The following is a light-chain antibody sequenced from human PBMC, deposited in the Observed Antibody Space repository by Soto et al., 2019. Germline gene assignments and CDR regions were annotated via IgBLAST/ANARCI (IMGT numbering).Light chain of an antibody. CDR1: SSNIGAGYD. CDR3: QSYDSSLSAGV. Sequence: QSVLTQPPSVSGAPGQRVTISCTGSSSNIGAGYDVHWYQQLPGTAPKLLIYGDNNRPSGVPDRFSGSKSVTSASLAITGLQAEDEADYYCQSYDSSLSAGVFGGGTKLTVL. V-gene: IGLV1-40*01. CDR2: GDN. J-gene: IGLJ3*02.